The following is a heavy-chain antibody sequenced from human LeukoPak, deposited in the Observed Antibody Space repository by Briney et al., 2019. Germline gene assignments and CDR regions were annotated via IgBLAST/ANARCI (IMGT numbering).Heavy chain of an antibody. Sequence: KPSETLSLTCAVYGGSFSGYYWSWIRQPPGKGLEWIGEINHSGSTNYNPSLKSRVTIPVDTSKNQFSLKLSSVTAADTAVYYCARDVVVVPAAIHYGMDVWGQGTTVTVSS. CDR1: GGSFSGYY. D-gene: IGHD2-2*01. J-gene: IGHJ6*02. V-gene: IGHV4-34*01. CDR3: ARDVVVVPAAIHYGMDV. CDR2: INHSGST.